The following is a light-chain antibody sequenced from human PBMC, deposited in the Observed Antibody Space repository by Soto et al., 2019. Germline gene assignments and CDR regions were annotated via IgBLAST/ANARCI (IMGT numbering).Light chain of an antibody. CDR2: ATS. CDR1: QSISSS. J-gene: IGKJ4*01. V-gene: IGKV1-39*01. CDR3: QQGSSTPP. Sequence: DIQMTQSPSSLSASVGDRVAITCRARQSISSSLNSYQQKPGKAPNLLIYATSTLQSGVPSRFSGSGSGTDFALTIRSLQPEDFATYYCQQGSSTPPFGGGTKVEIK.